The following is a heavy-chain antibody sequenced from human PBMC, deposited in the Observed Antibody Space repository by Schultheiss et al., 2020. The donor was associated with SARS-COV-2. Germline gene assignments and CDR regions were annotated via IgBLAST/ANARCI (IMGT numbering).Heavy chain of an antibody. J-gene: IGHJ4*02. CDR3: AREGSSVGGTDY. CDR1: GGSISSGGYY. CDR2: IYYSGST. D-gene: IGHD1-1*01. V-gene: IGHV4-31*03. Sequence: SETLSLTCTVSGGSISSGGYYWSWIRQHPGKGLEWIGYIYYSGSTYYNPSLKSRVTISVDTYKNQFSLKLSSVTAADTAVYYCAREGSSVGGTDYWGQGTLVTVSS.